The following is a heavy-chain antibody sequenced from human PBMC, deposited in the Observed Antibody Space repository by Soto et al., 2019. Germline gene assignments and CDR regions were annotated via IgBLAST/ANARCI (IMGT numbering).Heavy chain of an antibody. D-gene: IGHD2-2*01. CDR1: GFTFSGYW. J-gene: IGHJ6*02. Sequence: GGSLRLSCAASGFTFSGYWMHWVRQAPGKGLVWVSRINSDGSSTSYADSVKGRFTISRDNAKNTLYLQMNSLRAEDTAVYYCAKDHPSQLYGMDVWGQGTTVTVSS. CDR3: AKDHPSQLYGMDV. CDR2: INSDGSST. V-gene: IGHV3-74*01.